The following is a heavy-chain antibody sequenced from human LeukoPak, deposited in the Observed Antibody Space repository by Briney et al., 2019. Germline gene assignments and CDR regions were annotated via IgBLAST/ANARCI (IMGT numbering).Heavy chain of an antibody. CDR3: ARAGLRFNWFDP. CDR2: IIPIFGTA. CDR1: GGTFSSYA. J-gene: IGHJ5*02. Sequence: GSSVKVSCKASGGTFSSYAISWVRQAPGQGLEWMGGIIPIFGTANYAQKFQGRATITTDESTSTAYMELSSLRSEDTAVYYCARAGLRFNWFDPWGQGTLVTVSS. V-gene: IGHV1-69*05. D-gene: IGHD3-3*01.